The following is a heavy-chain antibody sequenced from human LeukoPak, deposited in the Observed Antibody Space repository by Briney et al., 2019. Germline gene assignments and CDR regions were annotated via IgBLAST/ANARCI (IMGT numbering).Heavy chain of an antibody. CDR1: GFTFSVYS. CDR2: ITSNSATI. Sequence: PGGSLRLSCAASGFTFSVYSMNWVRQPPGMGLEWVSYITSNSATIQYAASVKGRFTVSRDNAKNSLSLQMNSLRDEDTAVYYCARSVGGHFDYWGQGMLVTVSS. J-gene: IGHJ4*02. CDR3: ARSVGGHFDY. V-gene: IGHV3-48*02. D-gene: IGHD3-16*01.